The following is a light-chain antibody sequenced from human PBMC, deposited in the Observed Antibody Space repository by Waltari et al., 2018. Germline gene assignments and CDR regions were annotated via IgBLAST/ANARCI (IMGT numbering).Light chain of an antibody. V-gene: IGKV1-5*03. CDR3: HQHSGDPLT. Sequence: DIQMTQSPSTLSASVGDRVTITCRASQNINKWLAWYQQKPGKAPMLLIYKASSLQSGVPSRFSGSGSGTEFTLTISSLQPEDVAVYYCHQHSGDPLTFGGGTKVEIK. CDR1: QNINKW. CDR2: KAS. J-gene: IGKJ4*01.